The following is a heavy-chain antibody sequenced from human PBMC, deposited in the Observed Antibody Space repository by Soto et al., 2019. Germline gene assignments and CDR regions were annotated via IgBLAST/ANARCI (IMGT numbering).Heavy chain of an antibody. CDR1: GYTFTRYH. J-gene: IGHJ4*02. CDR3: ARDGPSGSYNLDY. V-gene: IGHV1-46*01. CDR2: INPSGGST. Sequence: ASVKVSCKASGYTFTRYHMHWVRQAPGQGPEWMGIINPSGGSTTYAQKFQGRVTMTGDTSTSTVYMELSSLRSEDTAVYYCARDGPSGSYNLDYWGQGTLVTVSS. D-gene: IGHD1-26*01.